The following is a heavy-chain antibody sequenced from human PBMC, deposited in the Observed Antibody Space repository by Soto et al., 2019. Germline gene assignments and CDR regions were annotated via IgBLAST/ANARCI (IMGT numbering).Heavy chain of an antibody. CDR1: GDSISTDY. J-gene: IGHJ4*02. Sequence: PSETLSLTCTVSGDSISTDYWSWIRQSPGKGLEWIGFIYYGGSTNYNPSLKSRVTISVDTPNNQFSLKLSSVTAADTAVYYCAKNWNWGSLVHWGQGTLVTVS. CDR3: AKNWNWGSLVH. V-gene: IGHV4-59*08. D-gene: IGHD7-27*01. CDR2: IYYGGST.